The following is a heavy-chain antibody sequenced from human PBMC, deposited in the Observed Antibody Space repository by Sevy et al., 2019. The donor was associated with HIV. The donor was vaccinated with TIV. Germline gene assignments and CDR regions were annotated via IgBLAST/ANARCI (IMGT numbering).Heavy chain of an antibody. Sequence: GGSLRLSCAASGFSFSSYSVSWVRQAPGKGLEWVASIGSSNSYIYYADSVKGRFTISRDNAKNSRFLHMNTLRAEDTAVYYCARSYSSGWYILYYFEYWGQGTPVTVSS. J-gene: IGHJ4*02. CDR1: GFSFSSYS. D-gene: IGHD6-13*01. CDR2: IGSSNSYI. CDR3: ARSYSSGWYILYYFEY. V-gene: IGHV3-21*01.